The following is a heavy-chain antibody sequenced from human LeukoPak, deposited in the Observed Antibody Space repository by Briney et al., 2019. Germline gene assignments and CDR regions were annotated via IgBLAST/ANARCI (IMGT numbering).Heavy chain of an antibody. CDR1: GYTFTSYD. J-gene: IGHJ5*02. CDR3: AREAYCGGDCSNWFDP. D-gene: IGHD2-21*02. Sequence: GASVKVSYKASGYTFTSYDINWVRQATGQGLEWMGWMNPNSGNTGYAQKFQGRVTMTRNTSISTAYMELSSLRSEDTAVYYCAREAYCGGDCSNWFDPWGQGTLVTVSS. V-gene: IGHV1-8*01. CDR2: MNPNSGNT.